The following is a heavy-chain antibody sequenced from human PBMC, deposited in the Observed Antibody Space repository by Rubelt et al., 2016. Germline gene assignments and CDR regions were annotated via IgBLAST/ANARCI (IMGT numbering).Heavy chain of an antibody. J-gene: IGHJ4*02. Sequence: QVQLVQSGAEVKKPGASVKVSCKASGYTFTSYGISWVRQAPGQGLEWMGWISAYNGNTNYAQKLQGRVTRTPDTSTGTAYMGLRSRGAYDPSVYYCARDLPPFRRYNWNFPLDYWGQGTLVTVSS. CDR1: GYTFTSYG. CDR3: ARDLPPFRRYNWNFPLDY. V-gene: IGHV1-18*01. CDR2: ISAYNGNT. D-gene: IGHD1-7*01.